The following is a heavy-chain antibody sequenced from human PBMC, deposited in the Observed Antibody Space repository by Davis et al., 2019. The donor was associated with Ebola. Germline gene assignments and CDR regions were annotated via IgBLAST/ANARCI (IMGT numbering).Heavy chain of an antibody. Sequence: GESLKISCAASGFTFSTYAMSWVRQAPGKGLGWVAGISGSGGRTYYADSVKGRFTISRNNFVDTLYLQMNSLGAEDTAVYYCANEIRPDDYWGQGTLVTVSS. V-gene: IGHV3-23*01. CDR2: ISGSGGRT. CDR3: ANEIRPDDY. J-gene: IGHJ4*02. CDR1: GFTFSTYA.